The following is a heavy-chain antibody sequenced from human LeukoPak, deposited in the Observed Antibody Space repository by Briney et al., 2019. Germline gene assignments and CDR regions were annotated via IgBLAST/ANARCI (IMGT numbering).Heavy chain of an antibody. D-gene: IGHD7-27*01. CDR3: ARDYTGGWNDY. J-gene: IGHJ4*02. CDR1: GFTFSSYE. Sequence: GGSLRLSCAASGFTFSSYEVNWVRQAPGKGLEWVSYISSSGSTIYYADSVKGRFTISRDNAKNSLYLQMNSLRAEDTAVYYCARDYTGGWNDYWGQGTLVIVSS. CDR2: ISSSGSTI. V-gene: IGHV3-48*03.